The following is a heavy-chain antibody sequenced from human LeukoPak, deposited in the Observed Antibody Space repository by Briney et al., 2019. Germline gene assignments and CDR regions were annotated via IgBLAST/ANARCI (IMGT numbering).Heavy chain of an antibody. CDR2: INPNTGGT. CDR3: AREGNYYFDY. J-gene: IGHJ4*02. Sequence: GASVKVSCKASGYTFTAYYLHWVRQAPGQGLEWMGWINPNTGGTNYARKFQGRVTMTRDTSINSAYMELSSLRSDDTAVYFCAREGNYYFDYWGQGTPVTVSS. V-gene: IGHV1-2*02. D-gene: IGHD1-7*01. CDR1: GYTFTAYY.